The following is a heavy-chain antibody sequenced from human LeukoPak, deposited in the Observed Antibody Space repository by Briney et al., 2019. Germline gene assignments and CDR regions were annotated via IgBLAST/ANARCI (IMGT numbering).Heavy chain of an antibody. CDR1: SGSFSGYY. V-gene: IGHV4-34*01. CDR2: IYYSGST. J-gene: IGHJ4*02. CDR3: ARRASYSSSWDQYFDS. D-gene: IGHD6-13*01. Sequence: SETLSLTCAVYSGSFSGYYWTWFRQPPGKGLEWIGSIYYSGSTYYNPSLKSRLTISVDTSKNQFSLKLSSVTAADTAVYYCARRASYSSSWDQYFDSWGQGTLLTVSS.